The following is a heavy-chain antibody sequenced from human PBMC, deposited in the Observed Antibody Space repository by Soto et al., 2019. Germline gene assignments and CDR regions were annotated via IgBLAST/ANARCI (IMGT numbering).Heavy chain of an antibody. V-gene: IGHV3-30*18. CDR3: AKDRAQLGGKYYYYYYGMDV. Sequence: LRLSCAASGFTSSSYRMHWVRQAPGKGLERVAVISYDGCNKYYADSVKGRFTITRDNSKNTLYLQMNSLRAEDTAVYYCAKDRAQLGGKYYYYYYGMDVWGQGTTVTVSS. D-gene: IGHD6-6*01. CDR1: GFTSSSYR. J-gene: IGHJ6*02. CDR2: ISYDGCNK.